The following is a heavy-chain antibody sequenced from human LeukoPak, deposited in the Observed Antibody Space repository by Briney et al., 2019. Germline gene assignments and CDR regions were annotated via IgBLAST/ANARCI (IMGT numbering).Heavy chain of an antibody. V-gene: IGHV4-61*02. D-gene: IGHD6-13*01. CDR3: ARNLIPEQLVLNF. J-gene: IGHJ4*02. Sequence: SQTLSLTCTVSGGSISSGSYYWSWIRQPAGKGLEWIGRIYTSGSTNYNPSLKSRVTMSVDTSKNQFSLNLKSVTPEDTAVYYCARNLIPEQLVLNFWGQGTLVTVSS. CDR2: IYTSGST. CDR1: GGSISSGSYY.